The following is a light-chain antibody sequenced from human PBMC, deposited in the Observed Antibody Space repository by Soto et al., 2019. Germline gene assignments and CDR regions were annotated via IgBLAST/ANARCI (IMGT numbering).Light chain of an antibody. CDR3: QSYDSSRHGSRV. CDR1: SSNIGAGYD. Sequence: QCVLKQPPSVSGAPGQRVRISCTGSSSNIGAGYDVHWYQQLPGTAPKLLIYLNSDRPSGVPDRFSGSKSGTSASLAITGLQAEDEADYYCQSYDSSRHGSRVFGPGTKFTVL. J-gene: IGLJ1*01. CDR2: LNS. V-gene: IGLV1-40*01.